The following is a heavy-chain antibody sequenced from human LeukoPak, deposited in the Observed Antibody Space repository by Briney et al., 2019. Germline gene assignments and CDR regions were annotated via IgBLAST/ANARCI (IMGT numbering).Heavy chain of an antibody. Sequence: SVKVSCKASGGTFSSYAISWMRQAPGQGLEWMGRIIPILGIANYAQKFQGRVTITADKSTSTAYMELSSLRSEDTAVYYCAASGITMVRGQGYWGQGTLVTVSS. J-gene: IGHJ4*02. V-gene: IGHV1-69*04. CDR3: AASGITMVRGQGY. CDR2: IIPILGIA. CDR1: GGTFSSYA. D-gene: IGHD3-10*01.